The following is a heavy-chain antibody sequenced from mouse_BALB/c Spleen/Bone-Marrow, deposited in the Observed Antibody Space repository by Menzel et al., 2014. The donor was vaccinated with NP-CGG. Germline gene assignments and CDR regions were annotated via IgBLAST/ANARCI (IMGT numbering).Heavy chain of an antibody. D-gene: IGHD2-1*01. Sequence: VKLMESAAELARPGATVKMSCKASGYTFTSYSIHWVKQRPGQGLEWIGYINPSSGYTDYNQRFNDKTTLTTDKSSSTAYMQLSGLTSEDSAVYYCARLNYGNPFAYWGQGTLVTVSA. CDR3: ARLNYGNPFAY. J-gene: IGHJ3*01. CDR1: GYTFTSYS. CDR2: INPSSGYT. V-gene: IGHV1-4*02.